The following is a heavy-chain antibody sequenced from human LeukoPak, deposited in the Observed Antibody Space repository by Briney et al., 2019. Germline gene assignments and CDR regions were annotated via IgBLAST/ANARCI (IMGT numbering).Heavy chain of an antibody. D-gene: IGHD1-26*01. CDR2: IYYSGST. CDR3: ARAPIVGANNWFDP. V-gene: IGHV4-30-4*08. Sequence: SETLSLTCTVSGGSISSGDYYWSWIRHPPGKGLEWIGYIYYSGSTYYNPSLKSRVTISVDTSKNQFSLKLSSVTAADTAVYYCARAPIVGANNWFDPWGQGTLVTVSS. CDR1: GGSISSGDYY. J-gene: IGHJ5*02.